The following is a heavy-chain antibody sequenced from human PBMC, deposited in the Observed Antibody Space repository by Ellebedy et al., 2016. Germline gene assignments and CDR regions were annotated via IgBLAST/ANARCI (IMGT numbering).Heavy chain of an antibody. D-gene: IGHD3-3*01. J-gene: IGHJ4*02. V-gene: IGHV3-33*01. CDR1: GFTFSSYG. CDR2: IWYDGSNK. CDR3: ASYDFWSGYPFDY. Sequence: GGSLRLXCAASGFTFSSYGMHWVRQAPGKGLEWVAVIWYDGSNKYYADSVKGRFTISRDNSKNTLYLQMNSLRAEDTAVYYCASYDFWSGYPFDYWGQGTLVTVSS.